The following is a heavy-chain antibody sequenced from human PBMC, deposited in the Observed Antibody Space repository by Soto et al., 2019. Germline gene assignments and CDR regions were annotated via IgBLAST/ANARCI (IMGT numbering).Heavy chain of an antibody. J-gene: IGHJ4*02. CDR1: GGSISSYY. V-gene: IGHV4-59*01. Sequence: SETLSLTCTVSGGSISSYYWSWIRQPPGKGLEWIGYIYYSGSTNYNPSLKSRVTISVDTSKNQFSLKLSSVTAADTAVYYCARAYVDYFDYWGQGTLVTVSS. CDR2: IYYSGST. CDR3: ARAYVDYFDY. D-gene: IGHD3-10*02.